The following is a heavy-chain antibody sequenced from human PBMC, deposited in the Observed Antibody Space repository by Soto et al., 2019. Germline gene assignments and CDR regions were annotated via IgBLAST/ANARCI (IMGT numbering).Heavy chain of an antibody. CDR2: ITGSGDYT. Sequence: EVQLLESGGGLVQPGGSLRLSCVASGFTFSIYNMTWVRQAPGKGLEWVSVITGSGDYTNYADSVKGRFTISRDNSKNTLYLQMNSLSAEDTAVYFCARRITSSFDYWGQGTLVTVSS. CDR1: GFTFSIYN. V-gene: IGHV3-23*01. J-gene: IGHJ4*02. CDR3: ARRITSSFDY. D-gene: IGHD1-20*01.